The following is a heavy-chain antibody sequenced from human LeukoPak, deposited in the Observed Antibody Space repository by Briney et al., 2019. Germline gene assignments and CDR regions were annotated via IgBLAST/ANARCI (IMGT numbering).Heavy chain of an antibody. CDR1: GGSISSYY. Sequence: SETLSLTCTVSGGSISSYYWSWIRQPAGKGLEWIGRIYTSGSTNYNPSLKSRVTMSVDTSKNQFSLKLSSVTAADTAVYYCARVRTYYDFWSGYYRPPPQHDAFDIWGQGTMVTVSS. D-gene: IGHD3-3*01. CDR3: ARVRTYYDFWSGYYRPPPQHDAFDI. J-gene: IGHJ3*02. V-gene: IGHV4-4*07. CDR2: IYTSGST.